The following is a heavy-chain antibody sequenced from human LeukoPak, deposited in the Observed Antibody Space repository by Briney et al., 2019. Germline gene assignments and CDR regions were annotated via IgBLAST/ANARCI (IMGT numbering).Heavy chain of an antibody. J-gene: IGHJ4*02. CDR2: IYYSGST. CDR3: ARGGLDFDY. Sequence: PSQTLSLTCAVSGGSISSGGYSWSWIRQPPGKGLEWIGYIYYSGSTNYNPSLKSRVTISVDTSKNQFSLKLSSVTAADTAVYYCARGGLDFDYWGQGTLVTVSS. V-gene: IGHV4-61*08. D-gene: IGHD3/OR15-3a*01. CDR1: GGSISSGGYS.